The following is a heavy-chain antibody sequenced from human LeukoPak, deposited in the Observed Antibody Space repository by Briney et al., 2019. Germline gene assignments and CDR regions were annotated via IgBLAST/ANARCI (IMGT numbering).Heavy chain of an antibody. CDR1: GFTFSSYS. Sequence: PGGSLRLSCAASGFTFSSYSMNWVRQAPGKGLEWVSSISSSSSYIYYADSVKGRFTISRDNPKNSLYLQMNSLRAEDTAVYYCARDDEGRGTAMVLPPFDYWGQGTLVTVSS. J-gene: IGHJ4*02. CDR2: ISSSSSYI. CDR3: ARDDEGRGTAMVLPPFDY. D-gene: IGHD5-18*01. V-gene: IGHV3-21*01.